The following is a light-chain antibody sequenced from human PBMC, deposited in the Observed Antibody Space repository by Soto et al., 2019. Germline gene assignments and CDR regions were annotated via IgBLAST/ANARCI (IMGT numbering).Light chain of an antibody. Sequence: EIVLTQSPGTPSLSPGERATLSCRASQISSTNSLAWYQQVGGQAPRLLIYDASTRATGIPDRFSGSGSGTDFTLTISRLEPEDFAVYYRQYYDNSPLYTFGQGTKLDI. J-gene: IGKJ2*01. CDR1: QISSTNS. V-gene: IGKV3-20*01. CDR2: DAS. CDR3: QYYDNSPLYT.